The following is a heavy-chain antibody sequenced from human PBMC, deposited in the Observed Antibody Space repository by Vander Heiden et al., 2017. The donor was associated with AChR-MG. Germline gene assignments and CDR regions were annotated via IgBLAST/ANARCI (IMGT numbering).Heavy chain of an antibody. J-gene: IGHJ6*02. CDR3: ARAPMTTVTKSPAYYYYGMDV. CDR1: GGPFRSYA. V-gene: IGHV1-69*01. Sequence: QVQLVQSGAAVKKPGSSVKVSCKAPGGPFRSYAIRWVQQAPGQGLELMGGIIPILGTANYAQKFQGRVTITADESTSTAYMELSSLGSEDTAVYYCARAPMTTVTKSPAYYYYGMDVWGQGTTVTVSS. D-gene: IGHD4-17*01. CDR2: IIPILGTA.